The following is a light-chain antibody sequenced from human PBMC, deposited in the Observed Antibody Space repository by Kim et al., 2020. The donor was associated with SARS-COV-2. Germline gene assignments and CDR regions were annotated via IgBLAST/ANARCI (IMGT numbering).Light chain of an antibody. Sequence: ATFNCQSSHSIFYNSNNRNYLAWFQQKAGQPPKLLIYWASIRQSGVPDRFSGSGSGTNFTLTISSLQAEDVAVYYCQQYFDPPWTFGQGTKVDIK. J-gene: IGKJ1*01. CDR2: WAS. CDR3: QQYFDPPWT. V-gene: IGKV4-1*01. CDR1: HSIFYNSNNRNY.